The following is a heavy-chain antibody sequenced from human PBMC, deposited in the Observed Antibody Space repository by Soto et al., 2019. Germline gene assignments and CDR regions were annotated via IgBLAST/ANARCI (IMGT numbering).Heavy chain of an antibody. Sequence: EVQLVESGGGLVQPGGSLRLSCAASGVTVSSNYMSWVRQAPGKGLEWVSVIYSGGSTYYADSVTGRFTISRDKSKKTLYLQMNTLRAEEKAGYYCARHGSNYGGLYFDYWGQGSLVSVST. CDR3: ARHGSNYGGLYFDY. CDR2: IYSGGST. J-gene: IGHJ4*02. V-gene: IGHV3-66*04. CDR1: GVTVSSNY. D-gene: IGHD5-18*01.